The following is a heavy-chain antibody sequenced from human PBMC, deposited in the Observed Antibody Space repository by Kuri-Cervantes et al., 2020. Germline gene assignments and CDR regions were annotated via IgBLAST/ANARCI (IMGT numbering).Heavy chain of an antibody. D-gene: IGHD3-10*01. J-gene: IGHJ4*02. Sequence: GGSLRLSCAASGFTFSSYAMSWVRQAPGKGLEWVSAISGSGGSTYYADSVKGRFTISSDNSKKTLYLQMNSLRAEDTAVYYCAKEVQYYYGSGSYCDYWGQGTLVTVSS. V-gene: IGHV3-23*01. CDR1: GFTFSSYA. CDR2: ISGSGGST. CDR3: AKEVQYYYGSGSYCDY.